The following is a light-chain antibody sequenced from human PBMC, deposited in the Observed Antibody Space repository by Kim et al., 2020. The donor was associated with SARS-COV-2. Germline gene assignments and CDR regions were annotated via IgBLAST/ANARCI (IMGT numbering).Light chain of an antibody. CDR3: HQYNFWPYS. CDR1: QTISSN. CDR2: SAS. Sequence: VVLTQSPATLSVSPGERATLSCRASQTISSNLAWFQQKPGQAPRLFIYSASSRATGVPTRFSGSGFGTEFSLTISGLQSEDFATYHCHQYNFWPYSFGQGTKLEI. V-gene: IGKV3-15*01. J-gene: IGKJ2*01.